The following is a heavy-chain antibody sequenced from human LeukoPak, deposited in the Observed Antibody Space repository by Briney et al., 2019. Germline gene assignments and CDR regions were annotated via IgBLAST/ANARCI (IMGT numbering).Heavy chain of an antibody. Sequence: ASVNVSCKASGYEFSSYGISWVRQAPGQGLEWMGWISAYNGKTKYAEKFQDRLTMTTETSTSIAYMELRSLTSGDTAVYYCAKDSPRDDYVRGSYRYSRRGLDIWGQGTLVTASS. CDR1: GYEFSSYG. J-gene: IGHJ3*02. CDR3: AKDSPRDDYVRGSYRYSRRGLDI. V-gene: IGHV1-18*01. D-gene: IGHD3-16*02. CDR2: ISAYNGKT.